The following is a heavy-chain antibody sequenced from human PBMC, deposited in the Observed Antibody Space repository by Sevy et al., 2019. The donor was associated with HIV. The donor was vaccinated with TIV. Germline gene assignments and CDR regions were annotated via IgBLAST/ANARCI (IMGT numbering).Heavy chain of an antibody. J-gene: IGHJ5*02. Sequence: GGSLRLSCAASGFTVSSSYMTWVRQPPGKGLEWVSVIYSGGSTYYGDSVKGRFTISRDNSKNTLYLQMNNLRADDTAVYYCARGRGVFGAVAINWFDPWGQGALVTVS. V-gene: IGHV3-53*01. CDR2: IYSGGST. D-gene: IGHD3-3*01. CDR3: ARGRGVFGAVAINWFDP. CDR1: GFTVSSSY.